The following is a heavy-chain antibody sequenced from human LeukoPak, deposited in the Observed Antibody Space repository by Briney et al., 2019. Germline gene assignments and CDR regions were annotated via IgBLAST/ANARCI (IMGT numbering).Heavy chain of an antibody. CDR3: ARTVSSWAFDY. Sequence: ASVKVSCKASGYTFTGYYMHWVRQAPGQGLEWMGRINPNSGGTNYAQRFQGRVTMTRDTSISTAYMELSRLRSDDTAVYYCARTVSSWAFDYWGQGTLVTVSS. J-gene: IGHJ4*02. CDR2: INPNSGGT. V-gene: IGHV1-2*06. CDR1: GYTFTGYY. D-gene: IGHD6-13*01.